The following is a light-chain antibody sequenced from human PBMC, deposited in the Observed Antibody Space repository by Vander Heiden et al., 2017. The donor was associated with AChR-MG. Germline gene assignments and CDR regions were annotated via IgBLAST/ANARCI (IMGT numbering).Light chain of an antibody. CDR2: GAS. CDR1: QSISTY. Sequence: DIQMTQSPSSLSASIGDRVTITCRASQSISTYLNWYQQKPGKAPKVLIYGASSLQSGVPSRFSGSGSGTDFILTISRLQPEDFATYYCLQSYGTPRTFGQGTKVEVK. V-gene: IGKV1-39*01. CDR3: LQSYGTPRT. J-gene: IGKJ1*01.